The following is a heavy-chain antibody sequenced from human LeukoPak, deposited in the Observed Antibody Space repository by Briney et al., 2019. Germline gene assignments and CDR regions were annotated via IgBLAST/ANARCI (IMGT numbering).Heavy chain of an antibody. Sequence: PSETLSLTCTVSGGSISSYYWSWIRQPPGKGLEWIGEINHSGSTNYNPSLKSRVTISVDTSKNQFSLKLSSVTAADTAVYYCARQRGNYYYYYMDVWGKGTTVTISS. V-gene: IGHV4-34*01. CDR2: INHSGST. CDR3: ARQRGNYYYYYMDV. J-gene: IGHJ6*03. CDR1: GGSISSYY. D-gene: IGHD6-25*01.